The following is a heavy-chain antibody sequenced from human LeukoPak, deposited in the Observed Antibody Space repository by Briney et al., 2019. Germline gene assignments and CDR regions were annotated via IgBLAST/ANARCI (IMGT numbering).Heavy chain of an antibody. CDR2: IYTSGST. CDR3: ARLNYYDSSGYWRFDP. CDR1: GGSISSYY. Sequence: PSETLSLTCTVSGGSISSYYWSWIRQPAVKGLEWIGRIYTSGSTNYNPSIKSRVTMSVDTSKNQFSLKLSSVTAADTAVYYCARLNYYDSSGYWRFDPWGQGTLVTVSS. D-gene: IGHD3-22*01. J-gene: IGHJ5*02. V-gene: IGHV4-4*07.